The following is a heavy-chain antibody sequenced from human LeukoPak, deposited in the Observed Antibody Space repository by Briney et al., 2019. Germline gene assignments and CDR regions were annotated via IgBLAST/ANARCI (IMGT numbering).Heavy chain of an antibody. CDR1: GDSVSSNSAA. Sequence: SQTLSLTCAISGDSVSSNSAAWNWIRQSPSRGLEWLGRTYYRSKWYNDYAVSVKSRITINPDTSKNQFSLHLNSATPEDTAVYYCARERQSLASWYSSSWYQDAFDIWGQGTMVTVSS. V-gene: IGHV6-1*01. D-gene: IGHD6-13*01. CDR3: ARERQSLASWYSSSWYQDAFDI. CDR2: TYYRSKWYN. J-gene: IGHJ3*02.